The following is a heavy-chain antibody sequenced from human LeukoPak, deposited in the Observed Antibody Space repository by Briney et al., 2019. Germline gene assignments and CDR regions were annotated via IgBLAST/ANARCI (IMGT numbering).Heavy chain of an antibody. D-gene: IGHD4-23*01. CDR2: IWYDGSNK. CDR3: ARDTNLYGGPRASGGCDY. V-gene: IGHV3-33*08. CDR1: GFTFSSYS. J-gene: IGHJ4*02. Sequence: GGSLRLSCAASGFTFSSYSMNWVRQAPGKGLEWVAVIWYDGSNKYYADSVKGRFTISRDNSKNTLYLQMNSLRAEDTAVYYCARDTNLYGGPRASGGCDYWGQGTLVTVSS.